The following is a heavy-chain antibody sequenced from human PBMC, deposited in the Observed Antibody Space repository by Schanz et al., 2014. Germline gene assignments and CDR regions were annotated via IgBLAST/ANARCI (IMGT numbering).Heavy chain of an antibody. D-gene: IGHD3-10*01. CDR2: ISWNSASI. J-gene: IGHJ4*02. CDR1: GFTFDEFA. V-gene: IGHV3-9*01. CDR3: VSSGSYSSYAF. Sequence: EVQLVESGGGVVQPGRSLRLSCAASGFTFDEFAMHWVRQSPGKGLEWVSGISWNSASIGYADSVKGRFTISRDNAKNSLYLQMNSLRAEDTAVYHCVSSGSYSSYAFWGQGTLVTVSS.